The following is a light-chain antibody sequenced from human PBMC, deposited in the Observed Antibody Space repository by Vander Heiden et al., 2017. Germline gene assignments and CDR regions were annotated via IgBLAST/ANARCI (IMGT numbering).Light chain of an antibody. J-gene: IGLJ3*02. CDR3: QAWDSVTGGV. Sequence: SYELTQQPSVSVSPGQTASITCSGDKLGHKYSCWYQQKPGQSPVLVIFQDDKRPSGIPERFSGSNSGNTATLTISGTQTMDEADYYCQAWDSVTGGVFGGGTKLTVL. V-gene: IGLV3-1*01. CDR1: KLGHKY. CDR2: QDD.